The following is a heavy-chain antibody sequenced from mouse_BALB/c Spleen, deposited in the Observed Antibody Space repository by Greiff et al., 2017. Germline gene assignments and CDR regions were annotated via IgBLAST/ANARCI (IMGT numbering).Heavy chain of an antibody. CDR2: INPSNGGT. CDR3: TRDDGYPAWFAY. CDR1: GYTFTSYY. V-gene: IGHV1S81*02. J-gene: IGHJ3*01. Sequence: QVHVKQSGAELVKPGASVKLSCKASGYTFTSYYMYWVKQRPGQGLEWIGEINPSNGGTNFNEKFKSKATLTVDKSSGTAYMQLSSLTSEDSAVYYCTRDDGYPAWFAYWGQGTLVTVSA. D-gene: IGHD2-3*01.